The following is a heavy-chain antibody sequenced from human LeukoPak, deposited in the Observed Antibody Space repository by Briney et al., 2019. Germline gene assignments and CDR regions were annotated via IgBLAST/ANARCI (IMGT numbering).Heavy chain of an antibody. D-gene: IGHD5-18*01. J-gene: IGHJ3*02. V-gene: IGHV3-48*03. CDR1: GFTLSSYE. CDR2: ISGSGSTI. CDR3: ATEGIQPYDGFDI. Sequence: GGSLRLSCAASGFTLSSYEMNWVRQAPGKGLEWVSYISGSGSTIYYADSVKGRFTISRDNAKNSLYLQMYSLRAEDTAVYYCATEGIQPYDGFDIWGQGTMVTVSS.